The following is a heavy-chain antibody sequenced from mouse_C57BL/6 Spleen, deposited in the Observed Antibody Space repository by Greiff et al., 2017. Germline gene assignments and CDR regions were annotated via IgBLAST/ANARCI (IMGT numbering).Heavy chain of an antibody. CDR1: GYTFTDYN. CDR2: INPNNGGT. Sequence: RVESGASVKIPCKASGYTFTDYNMDWVKQSHGKSLEWIGDINPNNGGTIYNQKFKGKATLTVDKSSSTAYMELRSLTSEDTAVYYCARGLSPFWYFDVWGTGTTVTVSS. V-gene: IGHV1-18*01. J-gene: IGHJ1*03. CDR3: ARGLSPFWYFDV. D-gene: IGHD6-1*01.